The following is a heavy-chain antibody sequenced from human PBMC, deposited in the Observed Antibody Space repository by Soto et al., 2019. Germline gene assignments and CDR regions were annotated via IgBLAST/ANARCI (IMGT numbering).Heavy chain of an antibody. Sequence: SVKVSCKASGGTFSSYAISWVRQAPGQGLEWMGGIIPIFGTANYAQKFQGRVTITADESTSTAYMELRSLGSDDTAVYYCARRIAVAGTFPFDYWGQGTLVTVSS. CDR3: ARRIAVAGTFPFDY. CDR1: GGTFSSYA. J-gene: IGHJ4*02. D-gene: IGHD6-19*01. CDR2: IIPIFGTA. V-gene: IGHV1-69*13.